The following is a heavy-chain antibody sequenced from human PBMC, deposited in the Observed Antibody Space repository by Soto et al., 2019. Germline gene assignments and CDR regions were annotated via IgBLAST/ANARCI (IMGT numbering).Heavy chain of an antibody. V-gene: IGHV4-34*01. Sequence: QVQLQQWGAGLLKPSETLSLTGTVYDGSSSGYYWSWVRQPPGKGLEWIGEINPSGSTNYNPSLKSRVTISVDTSNNQFSLNVNSVTAADTAVYYCARGRITMLHWGQGTLVTVSS. J-gene: IGHJ4*02. CDR3: ARGRITMLH. CDR2: INPSGST. D-gene: IGHD3-10*02. CDR1: DGSSSGYY.